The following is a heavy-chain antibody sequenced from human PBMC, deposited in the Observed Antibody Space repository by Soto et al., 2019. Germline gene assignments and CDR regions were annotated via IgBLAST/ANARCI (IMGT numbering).Heavy chain of an antibody. V-gene: IGHV3-74*01. D-gene: IGHD3-22*01. CDR3: ARDRVNMIVVNSMDV. Sequence: EVQLVESGGGLVQPGGSLRLSCAASGFTFSSYWMHWVRQAPGKGLVWVSRINSDGSSTSYADSVKGRFTISRDNAKNTLYLQMNSLRAEDTAVYYCARDRVNMIVVNSMDVWGQGTTVTVSS. CDR1: GFTFSSYW. CDR2: INSDGSST. J-gene: IGHJ6*02.